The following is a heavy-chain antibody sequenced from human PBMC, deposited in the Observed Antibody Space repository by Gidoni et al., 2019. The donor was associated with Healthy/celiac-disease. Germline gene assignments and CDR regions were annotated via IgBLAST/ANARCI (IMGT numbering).Heavy chain of an antibody. Sequence: QVQLQESGPGLVKPSETLSLTCAVSGYSISSGYYWGWIRQPPGKGLEWIGSIYHSGSTYYNPSLKSRVTISVDTSKNQFSLKLSSVTAADTAVYYCARDSRVAAIQYYFDYWGQGTLVTVSS. CDR1: GYSISSGYY. CDR3: ARDSRVAAIQYYFDY. V-gene: IGHV4-38-2*02. CDR2: IYHSGST. D-gene: IGHD2-15*01. J-gene: IGHJ4*02.